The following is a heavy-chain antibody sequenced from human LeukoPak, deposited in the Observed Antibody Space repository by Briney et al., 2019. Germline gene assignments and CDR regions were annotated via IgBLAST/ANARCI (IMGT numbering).Heavy chain of an antibody. J-gene: IGHJ4*02. CDR3: IIAADGLDY. D-gene: IGHD6-13*01. CDR2: IYPGNSDT. Sequence: GQSLKISCKGSGYSFTNYWIGWVRQMPGKGLDWMGTIYPGNSDTRCSPSFQGQVPISAAKSVSTASLQWRRLKASDTAMYYCIIAADGLDYWGQGPLVSVSS. V-gene: IGHV5-51*01. CDR1: GYSFTNYW.